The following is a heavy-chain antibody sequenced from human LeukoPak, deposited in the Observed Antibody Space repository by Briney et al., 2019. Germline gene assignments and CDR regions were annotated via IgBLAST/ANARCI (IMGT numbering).Heavy chain of an antibody. CDR2: INPNSGGT. J-gene: IGHJ4*02. D-gene: IGHD6-13*01. V-gene: IGHV1-2*06. CDR3: ARVGSSRGEWPTKDFDY. Sequence: ASVKVSCKAPGYTFTGYYMHWVRQAPGQGLEWMGRINPNSGGTNYAQKFQGRVTMTRDTSISTAYMELSRLRSDDTAVYYCARVGSSRGEWPTKDFDYWGQGTLVTVSS. CDR1: GYTFTGYY.